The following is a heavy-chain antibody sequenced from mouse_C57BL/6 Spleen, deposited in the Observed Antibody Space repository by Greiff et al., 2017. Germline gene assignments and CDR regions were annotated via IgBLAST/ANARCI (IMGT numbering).Heavy chain of an antibody. Sequence: EVMLVESGGGLVKPGGSLKLSCAASGFTFSDYGMHWVRQAPEKGLEWVAYISSGSSTIYYADTVKGRFTISRDNAKNTLFLQMTSLRSEDTAMYYCARSNWVLYAMDYWGQGTSVTVSS. V-gene: IGHV5-17*01. D-gene: IGHD4-1*02. J-gene: IGHJ4*01. CDR2: ISSGSSTI. CDR1: GFTFSDYG. CDR3: ARSNWVLYAMDY.